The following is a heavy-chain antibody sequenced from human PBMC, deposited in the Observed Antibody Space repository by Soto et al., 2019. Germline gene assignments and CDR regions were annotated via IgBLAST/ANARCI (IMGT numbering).Heavy chain of an antibody. CDR1: GGSISSSSYY. J-gene: IGHJ4*02. CDR2: IYYSGST. D-gene: IGHD3-3*01. CDR3: ARLNYDFWSGYYTGYFDY. V-gene: IGHV4-39*01. Sequence: PSETLSLTCTVSGGSISSSSYYWGWIRQPPGKGLEWIGSIYYSGSTYYNPSLKSRVTISVDTSKKQFSLKLSSVTAADTAVYYCARLNYDFWSGYYTGYFDYWGQGTLVTVSS.